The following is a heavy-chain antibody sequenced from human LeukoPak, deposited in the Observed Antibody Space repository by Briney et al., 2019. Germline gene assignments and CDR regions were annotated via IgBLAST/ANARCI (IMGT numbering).Heavy chain of an antibody. CDR1: GFTFSSYW. Sequence: GGSLRLSCAASGFTFSSYWMHWVRQAPGKGLVWVSRVNSDGSTTSYADSVKGRFTISRDNAKNSLYLQMNSLRAEDTAVYYCARGRITMTVVAPFDYWGQGTLVTVSS. D-gene: IGHD3-22*01. CDR2: VNSDGSTT. CDR3: ARGRITMTVVAPFDY. J-gene: IGHJ4*02. V-gene: IGHV3-74*01.